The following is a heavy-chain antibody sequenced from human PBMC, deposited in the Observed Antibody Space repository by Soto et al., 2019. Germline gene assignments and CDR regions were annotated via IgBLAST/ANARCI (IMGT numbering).Heavy chain of an antibody. D-gene: IGHD5-12*01. CDR3: ARAHSGYDPLGMDV. CDR2: ISDTGSG. CDR1: GGSVSSGSYY. J-gene: IGHJ6*02. V-gene: IGHV4-61*01. Sequence: QVQLQESGPGLVKPSETLAVTCTVSGGSVSSGSYYWSWIRQPPGKGLEWVGCISDTGSGAYNPSLKSRVTISVHTSKRQFSLRLNSVTAADTAVYYCARAHSGYDPLGMDVWGQGTTVTVSS.